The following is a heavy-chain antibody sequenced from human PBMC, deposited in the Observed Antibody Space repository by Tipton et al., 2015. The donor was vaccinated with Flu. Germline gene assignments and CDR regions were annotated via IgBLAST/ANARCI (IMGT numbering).Heavy chain of an antibody. Sequence: SLRLSCAASGFTFSSYSMSWVRQAPGKGLEWVSVISDNGGAIYYADSVWGRFTISRDNSKNTLYLQMNSLRAEDTAVYYCANVGSRYCGGGSCYGDYWGQGTLATVSS. V-gene: IGHV3-23*01. D-gene: IGHD2-15*01. CDR2: ISDNGGAI. J-gene: IGHJ4*02. CDR1: GFTFSSYS. CDR3: ANVGSRYCGGGSCYGDY.